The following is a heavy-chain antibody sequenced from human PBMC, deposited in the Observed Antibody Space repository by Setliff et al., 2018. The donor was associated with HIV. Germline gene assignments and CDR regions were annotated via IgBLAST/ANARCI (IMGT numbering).Heavy chain of an antibody. CDR3: TGSVWNPGH. CDR1: GFSFNTAW. Sequence: GGSLRLSCVASGFSFNTAWMTWVRQAPGKGLEWVGRIKTTNDGGTREYGAPVEGRFSISRDDSKNTLFLQMRSLKTEETAVYFCTGSVWNPGHWGQGSLVTVSS. CDR2: IKTTNDGGTR. J-gene: IGHJ4*02. D-gene: IGHD1-1*01. V-gene: IGHV3-15*01.